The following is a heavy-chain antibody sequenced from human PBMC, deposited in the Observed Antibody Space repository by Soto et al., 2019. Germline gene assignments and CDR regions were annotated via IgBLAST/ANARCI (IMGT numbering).Heavy chain of an antibody. V-gene: IGHV4-34*12. D-gene: IGHD3-22*01. CDR3: ARRGGGYYPYYFDY. J-gene: IGHJ4*02. CDR2: IMHSGST. Sequence: PSETLSLTCAVYGGSFSGHYWSWVRQPPGKGLEWIGEIMHSGSTNYNPSLKSRVTISVDTSKNQFSLKLSSVTAADTAVYFCARRGGGYYPYYFDYWGQGSLVTVSS. CDR1: GGSFSGHY.